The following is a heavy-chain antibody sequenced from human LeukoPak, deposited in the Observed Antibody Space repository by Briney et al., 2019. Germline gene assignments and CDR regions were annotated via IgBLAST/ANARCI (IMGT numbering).Heavy chain of an antibody. J-gene: IGHJ4*02. Sequence: GRSLRLSCAASGFALSRSGMHWVRQAPGKGLEWVAVVWYDGSNKHYADSVKGRFTISRDNSNNTLYLQMNSLRAEDTAVYYCARDPKYSNSWFFDYWGQGTLVTVSS. V-gene: IGHV3-33*01. D-gene: IGHD6-13*01. CDR3: ARDPKYSNSWFFDY. CDR2: VWYDGSNK. CDR1: GFALSRSG.